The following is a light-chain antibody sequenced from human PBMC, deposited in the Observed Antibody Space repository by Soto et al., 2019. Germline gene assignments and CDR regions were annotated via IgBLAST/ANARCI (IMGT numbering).Light chain of an antibody. CDR1: QSVLYSSNNKNY. CDR3: QQDYSTPWT. CDR2: WAS. Sequence: DIVMTQSPDSLAVSLGERATINCKSSQSVLYSSNNKNYLAWYQQKPGQPPKLLIYWASTRESGVPDRFSGSGSGTDFTLTIRSLQAEDVAVYYCQQDYSTPWTFGQGTKVEIK. J-gene: IGKJ1*01. V-gene: IGKV4-1*01.